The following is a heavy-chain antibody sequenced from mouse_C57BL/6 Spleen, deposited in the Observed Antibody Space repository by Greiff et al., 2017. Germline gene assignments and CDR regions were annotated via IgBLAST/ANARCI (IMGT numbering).Heavy chain of an antibody. V-gene: IGHV5-17*01. CDR1: GFTFSDYG. J-gene: IGHJ4*01. CDR3: AREDYDEDYYTMDY. CDR2: ISSGSGTS. D-gene: IGHD2-4*01. Sequence: EVQLVESGAGLVKPGASLKLSCAASGFTFSDYGMHWVRQAPEKGLEWVAYISSGSGTSYYADTVKGRFTISRDNAKNTLFLQMTSLRSEDTAMYYCAREDYDEDYYTMDYWGQGTSVTVSS.